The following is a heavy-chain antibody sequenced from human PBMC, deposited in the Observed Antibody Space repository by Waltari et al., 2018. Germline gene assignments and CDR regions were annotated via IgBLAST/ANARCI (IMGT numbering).Heavy chain of an antibody. Sequence: QVQLQESGPGLVKPSETLSLTCAVSGYSISSGYYWGWIRQPPGKGLEYIGYISGSSGTTNYNPSLKSRVTISKDTSKNQFSLKLSSVTAADTAVYYCARVPSRGGFDYWGQGVLVTVSS. CDR2: ISGSSGTT. J-gene: IGHJ4*02. D-gene: IGHD3-16*01. V-gene: IGHV4-38-2*01. CDR1: GYSISSGYY. CDR3: ARVPSRGGFDY.